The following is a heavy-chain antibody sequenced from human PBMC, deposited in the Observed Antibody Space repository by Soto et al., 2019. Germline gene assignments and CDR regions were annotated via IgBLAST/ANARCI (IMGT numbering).Heavy chain of an antibody. J-gene: IGHJ4*02. CDR1: GGSIGRYY. D-gene: IGHD1-26*01. Sequence: LSLTCTVSGGSIGRYYWSWIRQPPGKGLEWIGYMSYSGGSNYNPSLKSRVTISLDTSKNQFSLNLISVTAADTAVYYCARRSASDYYFDHWGQGILVTVSS. CDR3: ARRSASDYYFDH. V-gene: IGHV4-59*08. CDR2: MSYSGGS.